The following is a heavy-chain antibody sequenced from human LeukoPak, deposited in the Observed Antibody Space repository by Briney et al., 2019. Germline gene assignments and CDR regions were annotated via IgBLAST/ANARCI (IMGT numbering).Heavy chain of an antibody. CDR1: GYSISSGYY. D-gene: IGHD4-17*01. Sequence: PSETLSLTCTVSGYSISSGYYWGWIRQPPGKGLEWVSSISSSSSYIYYADSVKGRFTISRDNAKNSLYLQMNSLRAEDTAVYYCARSSGMTTVTSLDYWGQGTLVTVSS. CDR3: ARSSGMTTVTSLDY. V-gene: IGHV3-21*01. J-gene: IGHJ4*02. CDR2: ISSSSSYI.